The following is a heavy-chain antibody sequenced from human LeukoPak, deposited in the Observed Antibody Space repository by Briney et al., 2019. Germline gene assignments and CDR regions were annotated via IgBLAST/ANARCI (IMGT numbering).Heavy chain of an antibody. Sequence: GGSLRLSCAASGFTFSSYSMNWVRQAPGKGLEWVSSISSSSSYIYYADSVKGRFTIFRDNAKNSLYLQMNSLRAEDTAVYYCARAQSYDFWSGYSFDYWGQGTLVTVSS. V-gene: IGHV3-21*01. D-gene: IGHD3-3*01. J-gene: IGHJ4*02. CDR3: ARAQSYDFWSGYSFDY. CDR2: ISSSSSYI. CDR1: GFTFSSYS.